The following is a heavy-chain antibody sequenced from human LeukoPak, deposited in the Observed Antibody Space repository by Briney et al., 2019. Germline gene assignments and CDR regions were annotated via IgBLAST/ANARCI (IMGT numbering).Heavy chain of an antibody. Sequence: GGSLRLSCAASGFTFSNAWMNWVRQAPGKGLEWVSYITNSGNSKSYADSVKGRFTISRDNTKNSLYLQMNGLRAEDTAVYYCARTRSSGYLTSDYWGQGILVTVSS. V-gene: IGHV3-48*01. D-gene: IGHD3-22*01. CDR1: GFTFSNAW. CDR2: ITNSGNSK. J-gene: IGHJ4*02. CDR3: ARTRSSGYLTSDY.